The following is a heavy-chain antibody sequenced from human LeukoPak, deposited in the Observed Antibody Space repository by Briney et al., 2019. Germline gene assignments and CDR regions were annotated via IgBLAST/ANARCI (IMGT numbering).Heavy chain of an antibody. Sequence: PGGSLRLSCAASRFTFSSYAMSWVRQAPGKGLEWVSSISAGGGGSYYADSVQGRFTISRDTSKNTLYLKMNSLRAEDTAVYYCAKGGRMVRGVIVTNYYFDYWGQGTLVTVSS. J-gene: IGHJ4*02. CDR2: ISAGGGGS. CDR1: RFTFSSYA. D-gene: IGHD3-10*01. V-gene: IGHV3-23*01. CDR3: AKGGRMVRGVIVTNYYFDY.